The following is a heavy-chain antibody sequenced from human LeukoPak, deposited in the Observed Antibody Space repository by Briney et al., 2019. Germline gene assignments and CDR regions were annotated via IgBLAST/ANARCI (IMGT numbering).Heavy chain of an antibody. Sequence: EASVKVSCKASGYTFTSYGISWVRQAPGQGLEWMGWISAYNGNTNYAQKLQGRATMTTDTSTSTAYMELRSLRSDDTAVYYCARGSNYYYDSSGYSYYFDYWGQGTLVTVSS. V-gene: IGHV1-18*01. D-gene: IGHD3-22*01. CDR3: ARGSNYYYDSSGYSYYFDY. CDR1: GYTFTSYG. CDR2: ISAYNGNT. J-gene: IGHJ4*02.